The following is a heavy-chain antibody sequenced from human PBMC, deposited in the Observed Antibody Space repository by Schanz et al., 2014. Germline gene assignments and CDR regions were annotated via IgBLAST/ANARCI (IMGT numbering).Heavy chain of an antibody. CDR3: ARDEGREGYNLAFDV. D-gene: IGHD5-12*01. J-gene: IGHJ3*01. Sequence: EVQLVESGGGLMQPGGSLRLSCAVSRFSVSTHYMSWVRQAPGKGLEWVSTIYIHSVSTNYADSVKGRFIISRDSSKNTLFLQMNSLRAEDTAVYFCARDEGREGYNLAFDVWGQGTLVTVSS. V-gene: IGHV3-53*01. CDR1: RFSVSTHY. CDR2: IYIHSVST.